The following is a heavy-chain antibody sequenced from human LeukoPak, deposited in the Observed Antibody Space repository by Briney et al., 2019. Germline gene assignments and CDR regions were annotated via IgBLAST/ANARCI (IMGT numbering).Heavy chain of an antibody. CDR3: ARGYSYGDF. Sequence: TGGSLRLSCAASGFTFSSYGMHWVRQAPGKGLEWVADISSDGSKTFYGDSVEGRFTISRDGSKKTLYLQMSSLTADDTAVYYCARGYSYGDFWGQGTLVTVSS. J-gene: IGHJ4*02. V-gene: IGHV3-30*03. CDR1: GFTFSSYG. CDR2: ISSDGSKT. D-gene: IGHD5-18*01.